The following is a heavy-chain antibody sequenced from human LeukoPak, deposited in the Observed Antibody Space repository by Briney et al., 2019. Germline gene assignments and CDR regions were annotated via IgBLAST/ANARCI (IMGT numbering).Heavy chain of an antibody. V-gene: IGHV3-23*01. CDR3: ASDPDRLVWFGEFDY. Sequence: GGSLRLSCAASGFTFSSYGMSWVRQAPGKGLEWVSAISGSGGSTYYADSVKGRFTISRDNSKNTLYLQMNSLRAEDTAVYYCASDPDRLVWFGEFDYWGQGTLVTVSS. D-gene: IGHD3-10*01. CDR2: ISGSGGST. J-gene: IGHJ4*02. CDR1: GFTFSSYG.